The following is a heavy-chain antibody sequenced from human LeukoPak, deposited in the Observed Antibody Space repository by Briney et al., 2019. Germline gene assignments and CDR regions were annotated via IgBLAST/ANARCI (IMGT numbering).Heavy chain of an antibody. J-gene: IGHJ3*02. V-gene: IGHV3-21*01. Sequence: GGSLRLSCAASGFTFSSYSMNWVRQAPGKGLEWVSSISSSSSYIYYADSVKGRFTISRDNAKNSLYLQMNSLRAEDTAVYDCARDRGGWSSDAFDIWGQGTMVTVSS. CDR1: GFTFSSYS. CDR2: ISSSSSYI. D-gene: IGHD2-15*01. CDR3: ARDRGGWSSDAFDI.